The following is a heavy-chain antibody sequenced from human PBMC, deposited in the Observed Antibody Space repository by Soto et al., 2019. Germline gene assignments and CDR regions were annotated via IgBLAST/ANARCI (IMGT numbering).Heavy chain of an antibody. V-gene: IGHV4-59*08. CDR3: ARQGGIVVVPAAAPYNWFDP. J-gene: IGHJ5*02. D-gene: IGHD2-2*01. CDR2: IYYSGST. Sequence: QVQLQESGPGLVKPSETLSLTCPVSGGSISSYYWSWIRQPPGKGLEWIGYIYYSGSTNYNPSLKSRVTISVDTSKNQFSLKLSSVTAADTAVYYCARQGGIVVVPAAAPYNWFDPWGQGTLVTVSS. CDR1: GGSISSYY.